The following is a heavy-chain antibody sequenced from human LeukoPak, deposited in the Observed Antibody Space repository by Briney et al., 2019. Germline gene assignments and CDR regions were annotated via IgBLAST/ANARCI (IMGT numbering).Heavy chain of an antibody. V-gene: IGHV3-23*01. J-gene: IGHJ4*02. D-gene: IGHD6-19*01. CDR3: AKGTYSSGWYRPSYFDY. Sequence: GGSLRLSCAASGLTFSSYAMSWVRQAPGKGLEWVSAISGSGGSTYYADSVKGRFTISRDNSKNTLYLQMNSLRAEDTAVYYCAKGTYSSGWYRPSYFDYWGQGTLVTVSS. CDR2: ISGSGGST. CDR1: GLTFSSYA.